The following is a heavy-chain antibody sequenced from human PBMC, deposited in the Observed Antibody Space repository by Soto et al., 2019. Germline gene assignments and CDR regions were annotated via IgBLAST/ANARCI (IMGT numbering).Heavy chain of an antibody. Sequence: QVQLVESGGGVVQPGRSLRLSCAASGFTFSSYGMHWVRQAPGKGLEWVAVISYDGSNKYYADSVKGRFTISRDNSKNTLYLQINSLRAEDTAVYYCANSDSSGYFDYWGQGTLVTVSS. CDR3: ANSDSSGYFDY. CDR2: ISYDGSNK. D-gene: IGHD3-22*01. J-gene: IGHJ4*02. CDR1: GFTFSSYG. V-gene: IGHV3-30*18.